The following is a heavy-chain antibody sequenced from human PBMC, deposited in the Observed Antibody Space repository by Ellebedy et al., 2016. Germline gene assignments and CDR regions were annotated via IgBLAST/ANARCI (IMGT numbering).Heavy chain of an antibody. CDR2: IYTSGST. J-gene: IGHJ6*02. D-gene: IGHD6-13*01. V-gene: IGHV4-4*07. CDR1: GGSISSYY. Sequence: SETLSLXXTVSGGSISSYYWSWIRQPAGKGLEWIGRIYTSGSTNYNPSLKSRVTMSVDTSKNQFSLKLSSVTAADTAVYYCARTVIAAAGGYYGMDVWGQGTTVTDSS. CDR3: ARTVIAAAGGYYGMDV.